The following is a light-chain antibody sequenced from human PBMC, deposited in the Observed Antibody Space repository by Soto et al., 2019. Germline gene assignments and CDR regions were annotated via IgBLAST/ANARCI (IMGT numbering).Light chain of an antibody. V-gene: IGKV3-20*01. CDR3: QQYGSSSYT. CDR1: QSVSRNN. Sequence: IVLTQSPGTLSLSPGERATLSCRASQSVSRNNLAWYQQKSGQAPRLLIYGASSRATGIPDRFSGSGSGTDFTLTISRLEPEDFAVYYCQQYGSSSYTFGQGTKVEIK. CDR2: GAS. J-gene: IGKJ2*01.